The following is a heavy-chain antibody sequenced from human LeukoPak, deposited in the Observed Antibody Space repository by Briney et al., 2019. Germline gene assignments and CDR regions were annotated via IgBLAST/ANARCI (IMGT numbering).Heavy chain of an antibody. J-gene: IGHJ4*02. CDR1: GFTFSNYA. CDR2: LSYDGSDK. D-gene: IGHD5-18*01. Sequence: GSLRLSCAASGFTFSNYAMHWVRQAPGKGLEWVALLSYDGSDKYYADSVKGRFTISRDNSRNTLYLQMNSLRAEDTAVYYCAKAYSYAFDYWGQGTLVTVSS. V-gene: IGHV3-30*04. CDR3: AKAYSYAFDY.